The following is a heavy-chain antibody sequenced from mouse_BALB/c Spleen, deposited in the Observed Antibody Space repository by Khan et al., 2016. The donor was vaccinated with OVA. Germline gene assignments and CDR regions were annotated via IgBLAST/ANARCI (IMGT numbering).Heavy chain of an antibody. J-gene: IGHJ3*01. V-gene: IGHV5-6*01. D-gene: IGHD4-1*01. CDR2: ISSGGDYT. CDR3: ASHLTGSFAY. CDR1: GFTFSSYS. Sequence: EVQRVESGGDLVKPGGSLKLSCAASGFTFSSYSMSWVRQTPDKRLEWVATISSGGDYTYYPENVKGRFTISRDNAKNTLYLQRSSLKSEDTAMYYCASHLTGSFAYWGQGTLVTVSA.